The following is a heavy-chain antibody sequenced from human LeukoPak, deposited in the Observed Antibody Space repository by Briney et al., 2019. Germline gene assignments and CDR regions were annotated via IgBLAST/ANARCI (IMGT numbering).Heavy chain of an antibody. CDR2: IKSKTDGGTT. Sequence: GGSLRLSCAASGFTFSNAWMSWVRQAPGKGLEWVGRIKSKTDGGTTDYAAPVKGRFTISRDDSKNTLYLQMNGLKTEDTAVYYCTTVRIVVVPAAIPGNYWGQGTLVTVSS. CDR3: TTVRIVVVPAAIPGNY. D-gene: IGHD2-2*02. J-gene: IGHJ4*02. V-gene: IGHV3-15*01. CDR1: GFTFSNAW.